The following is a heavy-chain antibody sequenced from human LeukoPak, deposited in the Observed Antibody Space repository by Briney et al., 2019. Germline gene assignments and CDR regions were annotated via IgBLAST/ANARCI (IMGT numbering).Heavy chain of an antibody. V-gene: IGHV1-3*01. CDR3: ASGFSGRYCFDY. J-gene: IGHJ4*02. CDR2: ISAYNGNT. CDR1: GYTFTSYA. D-gene: IGHD1-26*01. Sequence: ASVKVSCKASGYTFTSYAMHWVRQAPGQRLEWMGWISAYNGNTNYAQKFQDRVTITADESTSTVYMELSSLRSEDTAVYYCASGFSGRYCFDYWGQGTLVTVSS.